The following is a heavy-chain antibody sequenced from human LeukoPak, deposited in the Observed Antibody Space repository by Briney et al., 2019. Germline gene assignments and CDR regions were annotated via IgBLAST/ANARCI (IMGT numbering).Heavy chain of an antibody. CDR1: GYTFTSYA. D-gene: IGHD1-26*01. Sequence: ASVEVTCKACGYTFTSYAMNWVRQAPGQGLEWVGWINTNTGNPTYAQGFTGRFVFSLDTSVSTAYLQISSLKAEDTAVYYCASSIVGALGVYWGQGTLVTVSS. J-gene: IGHJ4*02. V-gene: IGHV7-4-1*02. CDR2: INTNTGNP. CDR3: ASSIVGALGVY.